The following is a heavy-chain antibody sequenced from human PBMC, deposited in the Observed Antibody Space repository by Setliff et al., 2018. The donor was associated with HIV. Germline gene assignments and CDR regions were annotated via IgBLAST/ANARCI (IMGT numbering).Heavy chain of an antibody. CDR2: IKSKTDGGTT. D-gene: IGHD3-3*01. CDR1: GFTFSNAW. CDR3: TTEDDDYYYYYMDV. J-gene: IGHJ6*03. Sequence: LRLSCAASGFTFSNAWMSWVRQAPGKGLEWVGRIKSKTDGGTTDYAAPVKGRFTISRDDSKNTLYLQMNSLKTEDTAVYYCTTEDDDYYYYYMDVWGKGTTVTVSS. V-gene: IGHV3-15*01.